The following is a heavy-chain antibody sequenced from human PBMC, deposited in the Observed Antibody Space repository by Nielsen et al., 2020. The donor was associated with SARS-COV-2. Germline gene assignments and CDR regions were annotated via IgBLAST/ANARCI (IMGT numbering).Heavy chain of an antibody. J-gene: IGHJ4*02. V-gene: IGHV3-66*01. CDR1: GFTVSNTY. CDR2: IYSGGIT. Sequence: GESLKISCVASGFTVSNTYMSWVRQAPGKGLEWVSVIYSGGITYYADSVKGRFTFSRDNSKNTLYLQMDSLRAEDTAVYYCARDLDYGNGRFDSWGQGTLVTVSS. D-gene: IGHD4-11*01. CDR3: ARDLDYGNGRFDS.